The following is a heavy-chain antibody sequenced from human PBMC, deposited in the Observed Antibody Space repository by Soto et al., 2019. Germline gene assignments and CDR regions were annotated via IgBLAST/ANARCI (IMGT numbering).Heavy chain of an antibody. V-gene: IGHV4-34*01. J-gene: IGHJ4*02. D-gene: IGHD4-17*01. CDR1: GGSFSGYY. CDR2: INHRGST. Sequence: QVQLQQWGAGLLKPSETLSLTCVVYGGSFSGYYWSWIRQSPGKGLEWIGGINHRGSTNYNPSLESRVTISVDTSKNQLSLKLTSVTVADTAVYYCARSRGVTNTRRPYYFHSWGQGTLVAVSS. CDR3: ARSRGVTNTRRPYYFHS.